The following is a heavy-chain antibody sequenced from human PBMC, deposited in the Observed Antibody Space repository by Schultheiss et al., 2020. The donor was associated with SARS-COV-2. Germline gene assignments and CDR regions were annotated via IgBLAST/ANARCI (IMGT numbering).Heavy chain of an antibody. Sequence: GESLKISCAASGFTFSSYGMHWVRQAPGKGLEWVAVIWYDGSNKYYADSVKGRFTISRDNSKNTLYLQMNSLRADDTAVYYCARGGEEDAFDIWGQGTMVTVSS. V-gene: IGHV3-33*01. J-gene: IGHJ3*02. D-gene: IGHD3-10*01. CDR3: ARGGEEDAFDI. CDR2: IWYDGSNK. CDR1: GFTFSSYG.